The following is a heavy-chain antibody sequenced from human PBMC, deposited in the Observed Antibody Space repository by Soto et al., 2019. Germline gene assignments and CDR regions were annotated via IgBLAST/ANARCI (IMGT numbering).Heavy chain of an antibody. J-gene: IGHJ6*02. D-gene: IGHD5-18*01. CDR1: GGSISSGGYY. V-gene: IGHV4-31*03. CDR2: IYYSGGT. CDR3: AREGSGYSPVLGYYYYYGMDV. Sequence: SETLSLTCTVSGGSISSGGYYWSWIRQHPGKGLEWIGYIYYSGGTYYNPSLKSRVTISVDTSKNQFSLKLSSVTAADTAVYYCAREGSGYSPVLGYYYYYGMDVWGQGTTVTVSS.